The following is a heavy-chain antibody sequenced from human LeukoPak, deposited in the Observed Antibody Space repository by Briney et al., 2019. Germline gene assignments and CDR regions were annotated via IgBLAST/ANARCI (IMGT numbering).Heavy chain of an antibody. CDR2: IYFSGAT. Sequence: SETLSLTCTVSGGSISSNIYFWGWIRQTPEKGLEWIGNIYFSGATYYNPSLKSRVTISVDTSKNQFSLSLSVVAAADTAVYYCAKLSSNWYFDSWGRGTLVTVS. J-gene: IGHJ4*02. CDR3: AKLSSNWYFDS. CDR1: GGSISSNIYF. D-gene: IGHD1-1*01. V-gene: IGHV4-39*01.